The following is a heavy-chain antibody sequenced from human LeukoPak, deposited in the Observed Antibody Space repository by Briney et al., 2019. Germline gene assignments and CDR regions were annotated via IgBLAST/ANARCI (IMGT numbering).Heavy chain of an antibody. CDR2: IYPGDSDT. Sequence: GESLKISCKGSGYSFTNYWIGWVRQMPGKGLEWMGIIYPGDSDTRYSPSFKGQVTISADKSISTAYLQWSSLKASDSAMYYCAKTSMAARFDAFDIWGQGTMVTVSS. V-gene: IGHV5-51*01. CDR1: GYSFTNYW. CDR3: AKTSMAARFDAFDI. J-gene: IGHJ3*02. D-gene: IGHD6-6*01.